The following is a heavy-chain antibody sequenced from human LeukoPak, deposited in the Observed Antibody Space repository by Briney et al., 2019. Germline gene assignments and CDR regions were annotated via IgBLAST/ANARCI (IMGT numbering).Heavy chain of an antibody. CDR1: GGSISSYY. Sequence: SQTLSLTCTVSGGSISSYYWSWIRQPAGTALEWIGRIYTSGTITYDPSLKSRVTMSVDTSKNQFSLKLSSVTAADTAVYYCARDSGTTGEVKFDPWGQGTLVTVSS. V-gene: IGHV4-4*07. CDR3: ARDSGTTGEVKFDP. J-gene: IGHJ5*02. CDR2: IYTSGTI. D-gene: IGHD3-10*01.